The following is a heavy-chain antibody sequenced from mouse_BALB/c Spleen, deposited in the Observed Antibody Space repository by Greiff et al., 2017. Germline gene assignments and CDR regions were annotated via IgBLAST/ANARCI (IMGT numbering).Heavy chain of an antibody. V-gene: IGHV1S81*02. Sequence: VQLQQPGAELVKPGASVKLSCKASGYTFTSYYMYWVKQGPGQGLEWIGGINPSNGGTNFNEKFKSKATLTVDKSSSTAYMQLSSLTSEDSAVYYCTREGAYDGYYEGWYFDVWGAGTTVTVSS. CDR3: TREGAYDGYYEGWYFDV. J-gene: IGHJ1*01. CDR2: INPSNGGT. CDR1: GYTFTSYY. D-gene: IGHD2-3*01.